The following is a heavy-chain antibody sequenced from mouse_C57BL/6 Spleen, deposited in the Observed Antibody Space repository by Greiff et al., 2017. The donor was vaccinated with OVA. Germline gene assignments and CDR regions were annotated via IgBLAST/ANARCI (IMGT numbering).Heavy chain of an antibody. D-gene: IGHD2-1*01. CDR3: AGGGNYGWFAY. CDR2: IYPGDGDT. V-gene: IGHV1-82*01. Sequence: QVQLQQSGPELVKPGDSVKISCKASGYAFSSSWMNWVKQRPGKGLEWIGRIYPGDGDTNYNGKFTGKATLTADKSSSTAYMQLSSLTSEDSAVYFCAGGGNYGWFAYWGQGTLVTVSA. J-gene: IGHJ3*01. CDR1: GYAFSSSW.